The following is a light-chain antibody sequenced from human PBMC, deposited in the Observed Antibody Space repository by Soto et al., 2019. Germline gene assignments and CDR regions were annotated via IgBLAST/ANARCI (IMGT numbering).Light chain of an antibody. J-gene: IGKJ3*01. CDR1: QSVSSN. CDR2: RAS. V-gene: IGKV3-15*01. CDR3: QQYNNWPPEFT. Sequence: EIVLTQSPATLSASPGERATLSCRASQSVSSNLAWFQQKPGQPPRLLVFRASTRATGVPVRFSGSGSGTEFTLTITSLQSDDFAVYYCQQYNNWPPEFTFGPGTKVDIK.